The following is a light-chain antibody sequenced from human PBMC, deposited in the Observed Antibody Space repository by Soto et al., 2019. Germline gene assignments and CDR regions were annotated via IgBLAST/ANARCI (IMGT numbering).Light chain of an antibody. Sequence: EIVMTQSPATLSVSPGERATLSCRASQGIGSTLAWYQQKPGQTPKLLIYGASTRATGIPARFSGSGSGTEFTLTISSLQSEDFAVYFCQQYYSWPPLTFGGGTKVDIK. J-gene: IGKJ4*01. CDR3: QQYYSWPPLT. CDR1: QGIGST. CDR2: GAS. V-gene: IGKV3-15*01.